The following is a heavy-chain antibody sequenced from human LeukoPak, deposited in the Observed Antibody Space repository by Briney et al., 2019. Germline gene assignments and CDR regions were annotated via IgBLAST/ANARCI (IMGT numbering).Heavy chain of an antibody. CDR2: ASNDGSNK. CDR1: GFTFSGYG. J-gene: IGHJ6*02. Sequence: GGSLRLSCAASGFTFSGYGMHWVRQAPSKGLEWVAFASNDGSNKYYADSVKGRFTISRDNSQNTLYLQMNSLRAEDTAVYYCAKRSGQYGMDVWGQGTTVTV. V-gene: IGHV3-30*18. CDR3: AKRSGQYGMDV. D-gene: IGHD1-26*01.